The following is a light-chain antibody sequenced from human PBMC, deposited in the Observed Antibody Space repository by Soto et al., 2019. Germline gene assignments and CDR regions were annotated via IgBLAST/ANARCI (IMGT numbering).Light chain of an antibody. V-gene: IGLV1-44*01. CDR3: AAWDDSLNGWV. CDR1: SSNIGSNT. Sequence: QSVLTQPPSASGTPGQRVTISCSGSSSNIGSNTVNWYQHLPGTAPKLLIYNNNQWPSGVPDRFSGSKSGTSASLAISGLQSEDEADYYCAAWDDSLNGWVFGGGTKVTVL. J-gene: IGLJ3*02. CDR2: NNN.